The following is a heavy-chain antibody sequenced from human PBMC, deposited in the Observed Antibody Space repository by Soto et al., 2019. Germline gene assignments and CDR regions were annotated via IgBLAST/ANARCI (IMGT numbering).Heavy chain of an antibody. Sequence: GGSLRLSCAASGFTFTRYSMNWVRQAPGKGLEWVSSISSTTNYIYYADSMKGRFTVSRDNAKSSVYLEMNSLSAEDTAVYYCARESEDLTSNFDYWGQGTLVTVSS. J-gene: IGHJ4*02. CDR1: GFTFTRYS. CDR3: ARESEDLTSNFDY. CDR2: ISSTTNYI. V-gene: IGHV3-21*01.